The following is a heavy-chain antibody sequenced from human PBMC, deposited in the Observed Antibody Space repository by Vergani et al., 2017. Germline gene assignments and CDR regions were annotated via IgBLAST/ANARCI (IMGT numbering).Heavy chain of an antibody. CDR2: IYYSGST. CDR1: GGSISSGGYY. Sequence: QVQLQESGPGLVKPSQTLSLTCTVSGGSISSGGYYWSWIRQHPGKVLEWIGYIYYSGSTYYNPSLKSRVTISVDTSKNQFSLKLSSVTAADTAVYYCASRLPTVTRYLTARLDWFDPWGQGTLVTVSS. D-gene: IGHD4-17*01. V-gene: IGHV4-31*03. J-gene: IGHJ5*02. CDR3: ASRLPTVTRYLTARLDWFDP.